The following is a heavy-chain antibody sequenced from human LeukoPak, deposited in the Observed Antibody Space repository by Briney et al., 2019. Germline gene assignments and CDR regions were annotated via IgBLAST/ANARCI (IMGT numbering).Heavy chain of an antibody. J-gene: IGHJ5*02. CDR2: IYYSGST. CDR1: GGSISSGGYY. V-gene: IGHV4-31*03. D-gene: IGHD2-2*01. CDR3: ARVVVVPANWFDP. Sequence: SQTLSLTCTVSGGSISSGGYYWSWIRQHPGKGLEWIGYIYYSGSTYYNPSLKSRVTISVDTSKNQVSLKLSSVTAADTAVYYCARVVVVPANWFDPWGQGTLVTVSS.